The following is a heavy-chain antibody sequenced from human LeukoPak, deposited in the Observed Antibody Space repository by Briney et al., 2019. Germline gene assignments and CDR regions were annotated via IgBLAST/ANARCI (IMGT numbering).Heavy chain of an antibody. Sequence: GGSLRLSCAASGFTFSSYSMNWVRQAPGKGLEWDSSISSSSSYIYYADSVKGRFTISRDNAKNSLYLQMNSLRAEDTAVYYCARGVKSAIGKWNYVWFDPWGPGTLVTVSS. J-gene: IGHJ5*02. CDR1: GFTFSSYS. D-gene: IGHD1-7*01. V-gene: IGHV3-21*01. CDR2: ISSSSSYI. CDR3: ARGVKSAIGKWNYVWFDP.